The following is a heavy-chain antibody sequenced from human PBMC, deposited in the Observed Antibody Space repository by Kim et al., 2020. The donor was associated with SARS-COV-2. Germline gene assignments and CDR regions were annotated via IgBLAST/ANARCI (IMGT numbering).Heavy chain of an antibody. CDR1: GYTFTSHG. CDR3: SSVVSIESAYLRLYYYY. Sequence: ASVKVSCKASGYTFTSHGISWVRQAPGQGLEWMRWISAYNANTNYGQKLQGRVTMTTDTSTHTAYLEMRSLRFDDTPASSFSSVVSIESAYLRLYYYY. CDR2: ISAYNANT. D-gene: IGHD6-13*01. J-gene: IGHJ6*01. V-gene: IGHV1-18*01.